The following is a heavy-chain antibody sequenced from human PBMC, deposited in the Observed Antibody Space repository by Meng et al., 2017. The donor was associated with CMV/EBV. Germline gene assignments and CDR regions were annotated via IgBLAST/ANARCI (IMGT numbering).Heavy chain of an antibody. V-gene: IGHV3-48*03. CDR2: ISSSGSTI. Sequence: GGSLRLSCAASGFTSSSYERNWVRQAPGKGLEWVSYISSSGSTIYYADSVKGRFTISGDNAKNSLYLQMNSLRAEDTAVYYCARDDATSYYYYYGMDVWGQGTTVTVSS. CDR1: GFTSSSYE. CDR3: ARDDATSYYYYYGMDV. J-gene: IGHJ6*02. D-gene: IGHD2-2*01.